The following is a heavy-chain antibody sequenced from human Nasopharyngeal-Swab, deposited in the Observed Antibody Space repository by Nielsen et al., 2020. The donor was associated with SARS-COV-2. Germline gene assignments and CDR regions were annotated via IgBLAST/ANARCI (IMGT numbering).Heavy chain of an antibody. CDR1: GFTFNSHV. Sequence: SLKISCAASGFTFNSHVMHWVRQAPGKGLERVAVISYDGSNQYYADSVKGRFTIARDNSKNTLYLQMNSLRAEDTAVYYCARNSGYDQHYWGQGTLVTVSS. CDR3: ARNSGYDQHY. D-gene: IGHD5-12*01. J-gene: IGHJ4*02. CDR2: ISYDGSNQ. V-gene: IGHV3-30-3*01.